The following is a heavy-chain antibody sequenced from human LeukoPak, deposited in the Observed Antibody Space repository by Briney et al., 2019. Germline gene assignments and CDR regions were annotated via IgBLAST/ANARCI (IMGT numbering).Heavy chain of an antibody. CDR2: IYYSGST. CDR3: ARVVVGATGFDY. CDR1: GGSISSGDYY. V-gene: IGHV4-30-4*08. D-gene: IGHD1-26*01. J-gene: IGHJ4*02. Sequence: TSETLSLTCTVSGGSISSGDYYWSWIRQPPGKGLEWIGYIYYSGSTYYNPSLKSRVTISVDTSKNQFSLKLSSVTAADTAVYYCARVVVGATGFDYWGQGTLVTVSS.